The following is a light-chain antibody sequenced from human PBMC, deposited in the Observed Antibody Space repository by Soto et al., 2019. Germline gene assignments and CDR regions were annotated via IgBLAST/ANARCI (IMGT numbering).Light chain of an antibody. V-gene: IGKV3-20*01. CDR3: QQYASPPVT. J-gene: IGKJ1*01. CDR2: DAS. CDR1: QTVGRDY. Sequence: EIVLTQSPGTLSLSPGERATLSCRASQTVGRDYLGWYQQKPGQAPRLLIYDASYRATGISDRFSGSGSGTDFTLTISRLEPEDFAVYFCQQYASPPVTFSQGTRVEIK.